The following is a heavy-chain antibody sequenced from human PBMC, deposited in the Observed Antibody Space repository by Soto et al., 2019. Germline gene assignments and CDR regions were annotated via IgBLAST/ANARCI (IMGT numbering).Heavy chain of an antibody. J-gene: IGHJ3*02. CDR3: AGGNPDYYDSSGNAFDI. V-gene: IGHV1-2*02. Sequence: GASVKVSCKASGYTFTGYYMHWVRQAPGQGLEWMGWINPNSGGTNYAQKFQGRVTMTRDTSISTAYVELSRLRSDDTAVYYCAGGNPDYYDSSGNAFDIWGQGTMVTVSS. D-gene: IGHD3-22*01. CDR1: GYTFTGYY. CDR2: INPNSGGT.